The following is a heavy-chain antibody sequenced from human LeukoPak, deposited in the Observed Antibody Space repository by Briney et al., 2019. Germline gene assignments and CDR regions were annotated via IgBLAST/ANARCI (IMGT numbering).Heavy chain of an antibody. CDR2: ISAYNGNT. CDR3: ARSSSTTGNYYYYDMDV. J-gene: IGHJ6*02. V-gene: IGHV1-18*01. CDR1: GYTFTGYG. Sequence: ASVKVSCKASGYTFTGYGISWVRQAPGQGLEWMGWISAYNGNTNYAQKLQGRVTMTTDTSTSTAYMELSSLRSEDTAVYYCARSSSTTGNYYYYDMDVWGQGTTVTVSS. D-gene: IGHD1-1*01.